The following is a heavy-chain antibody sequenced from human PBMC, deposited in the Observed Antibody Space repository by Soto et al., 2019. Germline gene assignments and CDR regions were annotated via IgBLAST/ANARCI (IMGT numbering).Heavy chain of an antibody. Sequence: GGSLRLSCAASGFTFSSYWMSRVRQAPGKGLEWVANIKQDGSEKYYVDSVKGRFTISRDNAKNSLYLQMNSLRAEDTAVYYCARDLSGYDTDDPFDIWGQGTMVTVSS. V-gene: IGHV3-7*01. CDR1: GFTFSSYW. D-gene: IGHD5-12*01. CDR2: IKQDGSEK. J-gene: IGHJ3*02. CDR3: ARDLSGYDTDDPFDI.